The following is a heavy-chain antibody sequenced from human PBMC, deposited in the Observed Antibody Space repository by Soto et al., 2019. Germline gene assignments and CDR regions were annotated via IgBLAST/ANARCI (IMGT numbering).Heavy chain of an antibody. D-gene: IGHD2-15*01. Sequence: SQTLSLTCAVYGGSFSGYYWSWIRQPPGKGLEWIGEINHSGSTNYNPSLKSRVTISVDTSKNQFSLKLSSVTAADTAVYYCASTPNIRGYCSGGSCYGSDGADYWGQGTLVTVSS. CDR2: INHSGST. CDR1: GGSFSGYY. CDR3: ASTPNIRGYCSGGSCYGSDGADY. J-gene: IGHJ4*02. V-gene: IGHV4-34*01.